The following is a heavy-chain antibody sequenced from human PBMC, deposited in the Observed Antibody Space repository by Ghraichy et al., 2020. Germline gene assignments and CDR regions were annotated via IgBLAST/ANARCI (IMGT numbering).Heavy chain of an antibody. CDR2: INQDATDK. CDR3: ARDVGYCADC. Sequence: GESLNISCAASGFSFSSYWMTWVRQAPGKGLEWVANINQDATDKNYVDSVKGRFTISRDNAKNSLYLQMNSLRAEDTAVYYWARDVGYCADCWGQGTLVTVSS. D-gene: IGHD2-15*01. CDR1: GFSFSSYW. J-gene: IGHJ4*02. V-gene: IGHV3-7*01.